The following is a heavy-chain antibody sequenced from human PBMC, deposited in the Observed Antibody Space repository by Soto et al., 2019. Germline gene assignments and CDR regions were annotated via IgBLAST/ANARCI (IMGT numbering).Heavy chain of an antibody. CDR2: IYPGDSDT. V-gene: IGHV5-51*01. D-gene: IGHD2-2*01. CDR3: AKHEGYCSSTTCSNFDY. CDR1: GFTFTGYW. Sequence: PGESLKISCKASGFTFTGYWIAWVRQMPGKGLEWMGIIYPGDSDTSYSPSFQGQVTISADKSINTAYLQWSSLKASDTAMYYCAKHEGYCSSTTCSNFDYCGQRTLVTVSS. J-gene: IGHJ4*02.